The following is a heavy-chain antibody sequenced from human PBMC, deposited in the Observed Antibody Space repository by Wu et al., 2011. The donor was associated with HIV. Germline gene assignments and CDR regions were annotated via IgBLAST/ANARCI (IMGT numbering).Heavy chain of an antibody. J-gene: IGHJ6*02. CDR1: GYSFTTYY. Sequence: QVQLVQSGAEVKKPGASVKVSCKTSGYSFTTYYIHWVRQAPGQRLEWMGVINPSGGSTTYAQKFQGRVTMTRDTSTSTAYLVVNSLRPDDTALYYCARDSQGDIVVVPAGKGAYDYDMDVWGQGTTVTVSS. CDR2: INPSGGST. D-gene: IGHD2-2*01. CDR3: ARDSQGDIVVVPAGKGAYDYDMDV. V-gene: IGHV1-46*01.